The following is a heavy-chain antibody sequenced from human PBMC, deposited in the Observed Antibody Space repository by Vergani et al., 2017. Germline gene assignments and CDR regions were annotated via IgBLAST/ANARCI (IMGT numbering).Heavy chain of an antibody. CDR3: TRSECSCTTCYGHYWDE. J-gene: IGHJ4*01. D-gene: IGHD2-15*01. CDR2: ISGSGGST. V-gene: IGHV3-23*01. CDR1: GFTFSSYA. Sequence: EVQLLESGGGLVQPGGSLRLSCAASGFTFSSYAMSWVRQAPGKGLEWVSAISGSGGSTYDEDSVKGRFTISRDTSRNAVYLQMNILRVEDTGVYYCTRSECSCTTCYGHYWDEWGHGILVTVSS.